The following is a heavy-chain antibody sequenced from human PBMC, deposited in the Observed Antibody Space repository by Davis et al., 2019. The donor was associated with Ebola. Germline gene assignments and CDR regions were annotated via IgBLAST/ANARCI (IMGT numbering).Heavy chain of an antibody. V-gene: IGHV3-73*01. D-gene: IGHD6-13*01. CDR2: IRSKANSYAT. CDR3: TRRWEYSSSWPFDY. CDR1: GFTFSGSA. Sequence: GESLKISCAASGFTFSGSAMHWVRQASGKGLEWVGRIRSKANSYATAYAASVKGRFTISRDDSKNTAYLQMNSLKTEDTAVYYCTRRWEYSSSWPFDYWGQGTLVTVSS. J-gene: IGHJ4*02.